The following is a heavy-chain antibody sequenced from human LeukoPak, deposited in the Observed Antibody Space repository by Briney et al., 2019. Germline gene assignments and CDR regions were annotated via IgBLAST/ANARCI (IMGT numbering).Heavy chain of an antibody. Sequence: PSETLSLTCTVSGGSISSSSYYWGWIRQPPGKGLEWIGSIYYSGSTYYNPSLKSRVTISVDTSKNQFSLKLSSVTAADTAVYYCARVFYAGNNWFDPWGQGTLVTVSS. CDR1: GGSISSSSYY. CDR2: IYYSGST. D-gene: IGHD3-16*01. V-gene: IGHV4-39*07. J-gene: IGHJ5*02. CDR3: ARVFYAGNNWFDP.